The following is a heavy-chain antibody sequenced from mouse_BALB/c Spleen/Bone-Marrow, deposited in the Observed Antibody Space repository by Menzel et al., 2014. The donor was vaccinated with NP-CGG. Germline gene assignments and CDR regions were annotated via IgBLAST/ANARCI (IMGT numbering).Heavy chain of an antibody. CDR1: GFTFNANA. J-gene: IGHJ3*01. V-gene: IGHV10S3*01. Sequence: DVHLVESGGGLVQPKGSLRLSCAVPGFTFNANAMNWVRQAPGKGLEWVARIRRESNNYATHYADSVKDRCTISRDNSQRRLYLQRNNVKTEDTAMYYCVGDPLAYWGQGTLGTVSA. CDR3: VGDPLAY. CDR2: IRRESNNYAT.